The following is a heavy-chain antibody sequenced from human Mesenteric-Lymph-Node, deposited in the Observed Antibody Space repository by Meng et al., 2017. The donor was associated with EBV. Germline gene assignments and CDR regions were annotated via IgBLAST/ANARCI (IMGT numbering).Heavy chain of an antibody. J-gene: IGHJ4*02. Sequence: QVQLVQSGAEVKKTGSSVKVSCKASGGTFNSYAINWVRQAPGQGLEWIGWMNPDNGNTASAEKFQGRVTMTRNTSTNTAYMELNSLTSEDTAVYYCSRDSIYQGRDSWGQGTLVTVSS. D-gene: IGHD2-2*01. CDR3: SRDSIYQGRDS. CDR1: GGTFNSYA. CDR2: MNPDNGNT. V-gene: IGHV1-8*01.